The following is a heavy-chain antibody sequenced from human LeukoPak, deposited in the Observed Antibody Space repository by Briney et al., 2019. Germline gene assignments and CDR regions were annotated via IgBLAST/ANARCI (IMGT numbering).Heavy chain of an antibody. V-gene: IGHV3-11*01. Sequence: GGSLRLSCAASGFTFSDYYMSWIRQAPGKGLEWVSYISSSGSTIYYADSVKGRFTISRDNSKNTLYLQMNSLRAEDTAVYYCARGLAVAVIDYWGQGTLVTVSS. J-gene: IGHJ4*02. CDR3: ARGLAVAVIDY. CDR2: ISSSGSTI. CDR1: GFTFSDYY. D-gene: IGHD6-19*01.